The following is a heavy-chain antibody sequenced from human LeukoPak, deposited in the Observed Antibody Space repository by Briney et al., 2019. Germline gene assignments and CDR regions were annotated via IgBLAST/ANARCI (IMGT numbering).Heavy chain of an antibody. CDR2: ISAYNGNT. CDR1: GFTFTSYG. Sequence: SVKVSCKASGFTFTSYGISWVRQAPGQGLEWMGWISAYNGNTNYAQKLQGRVTMTTDTSTSTAYMELRSLRSDDTAVYYCARVPYCGGDCPSDYWGQGTLVTVSS. CDR3: ARVPYCGGDCPSDY. J-gene: IGHJ4*02. V-gene: IGHV1-18*01. D-gene: IGHD2-21*02.